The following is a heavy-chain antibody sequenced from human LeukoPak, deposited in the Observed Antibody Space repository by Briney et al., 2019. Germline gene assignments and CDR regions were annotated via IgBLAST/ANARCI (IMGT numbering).Heavy chain of an antibody. D-gene: IGHD2-21*02. V-gene: IGHV1-3*03. CDR3: ARGDDIVVVTAISRTDFDY. J-gene: IGHJ4*02. CDR1: GYTFTSYA. CDR2: INAGNGNT. Sequence: GASVKVSCKASGYTFTSYAMHWVRQAPGHRLEWMGWINAGNGNTKYSQEFQGRVTITRDTSASTAYMELSSLRSEDMAVSYCARGDDIVVVTAISRTDFDYWGQGTLVTVSS.